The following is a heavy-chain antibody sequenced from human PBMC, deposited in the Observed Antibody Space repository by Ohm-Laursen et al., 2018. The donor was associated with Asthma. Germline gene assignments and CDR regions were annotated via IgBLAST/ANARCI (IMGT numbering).Heavy chain of an antibody. Sequence: APVKVSRKTSGYTFINYGISWGRQAPGQGLEWMGWNHADNGNTNYAQKLQGRVTMTTDTSTCTDYMELRGQRSDATAVYYGARAMKVGATRWLDPWGQGTLVTVSS. CDR3: ARAMKVGATRWLDP. V-gene: IGHV1-18*01. D-gene: IGHD1-26*01. CDR2: NHADNGNT. J-gene: IGHJ5*02. CDR1: GYTFINYG.